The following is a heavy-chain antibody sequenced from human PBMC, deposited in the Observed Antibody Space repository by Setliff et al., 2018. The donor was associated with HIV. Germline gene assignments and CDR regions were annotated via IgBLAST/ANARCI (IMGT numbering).Heavy chain of an antibody. CDR2: IIPILGTA. J-gene: IGHJ4*02. CDR1: GGIFSSYA. D-gene: IGHD6-19*01. CDR3: ARDGGAVSGRIDY. Sequence: GASVKVSCKASGGIFSSYAISWVRQAPGQGLEWMGGIIPILGTANYAQKFQDRVTITADESTTTAYMELSSLRSEDTAVYYCARDGGAVSGRIDYWGQGTLVTVSS. V-gene: IGHV1-69*13.